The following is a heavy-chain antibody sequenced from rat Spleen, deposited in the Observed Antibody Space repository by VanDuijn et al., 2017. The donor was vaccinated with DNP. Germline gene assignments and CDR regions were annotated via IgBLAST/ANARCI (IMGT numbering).Heavy chain of an antibody. J-gene: IGHJ2*01. CDR1: GFTFSDYY. Sequence: EVQLVESGGGLVQPGRSLKLSCAASGFTFSDYYMAWVRQAPTKGLEWVASISYDGGSTYYRDSVKGRFTISRDNAKSSLYLQMDSLRSEDTATYYCARAYNNYFDYWGQGVMVTVSS. V-gene: IGHV5-20*01. CDR2: ISYDGGST. CDR3: ARAYNNYFDY. D-gene: IGHD1-10*01.